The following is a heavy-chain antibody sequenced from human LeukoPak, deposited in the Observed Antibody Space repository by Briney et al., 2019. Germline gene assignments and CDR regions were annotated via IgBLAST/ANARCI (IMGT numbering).Heavy chain of an antibody. D-gene: IGHD6-19*01. CDR1: GGSISSSSYY. CDR3: ARFGWANYYYYYMDV. Sequence: SETLSLTCTVPGGSISSSSYYWSWIRQPPGKGLEWIGYIYYSGSTNYNPFLKSRVTISVDTSKNQFSLKLSSVTAADTAVYYCARFGWANYYYYYMDVWGKGTTVTISS. J-gene: IGHJ6*03. V-gene: IGHV4-61*01. CDR2: IYYSGST.